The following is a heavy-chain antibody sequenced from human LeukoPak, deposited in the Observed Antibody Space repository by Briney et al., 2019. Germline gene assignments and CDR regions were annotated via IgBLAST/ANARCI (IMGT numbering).Heavy chain of an antibody. D-gene: IGHD6-6*01. V-gene: IGHV1-69*04. CDR2: IIPILDIT. J-gene: IGHJ6*02. CDR1: GGTFSSYA. CDR3: ARGLGSSSQYYYYGMDV. Sequence: SVKVSCKASGGTFSSYAINWVRQAPGQGLEWMGRIIPILDITNYAQKFQGRVTVTADKSTSTAYMELSSLRSEDTAVYYCARGLGSSSQYYYYGMDVWGQGTTVTVSS.